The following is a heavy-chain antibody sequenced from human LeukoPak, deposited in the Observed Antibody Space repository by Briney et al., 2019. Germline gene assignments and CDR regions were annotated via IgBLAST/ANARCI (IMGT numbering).Heavy chain of an antibody. V-gene: IGHV4-34*01. D-gene: IGHD3-22*01. CDR3: ARGVTMIVVVTDLKYYFDY. J-gene: IGHJ4*02. CDR1: GGSFSGYY. Sequence: SETLSLTCAVYGGSFSGYYWSWIRQPPGKGLEWIGEINHSGSTNYNPSLKSRVTISVDTSKNQFSLKLSSVTAADTAVYYCARGVTMIVVVTDLKYYFDYWGQGTLVTVSS. CDR2: INHSGST.